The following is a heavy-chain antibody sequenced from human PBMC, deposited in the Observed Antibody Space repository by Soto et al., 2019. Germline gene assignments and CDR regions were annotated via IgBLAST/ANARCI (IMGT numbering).Heavy chain of an antibody. CDR1: GGSISSGGYY. V-gene: IGHV4-31*03. J-gene: IGHJ4*02. Sequence: QVQLQESGPGLVKPSQTLSLTCTVSGGSISSGGYYWSWIRQHPGKGLEWIGYIYYSGSTYYNPSLKRRVTISVDTSKNQFSLKLSSVTAADTAVSYCARGGQVAAFNFDYWGQGTLVTVSS. CDR3: ARGGQVAAFNFDY. D-gene: IGHD6-6*01. CDR2: IYYSGST.